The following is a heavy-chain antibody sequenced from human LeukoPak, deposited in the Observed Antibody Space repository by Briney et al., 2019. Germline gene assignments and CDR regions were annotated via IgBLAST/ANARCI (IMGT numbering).Heavy chain of an antibody. CDR2: INQAGSDK. CDR3: GRGDPDY. J-gene: IGHJ4*02. V-gene: IGHV3-7*01. CDR1: GFPFSTFW. Sequence: GGSLRLSCAVSGFPFSTFWMNWVRQAPGKGLEWVANINQAGSDKYYVDSVKGRFTISRDNARNSLYLQMNSLRAEDTAVYYCGRGDPDYWGQGTPVTVSS.